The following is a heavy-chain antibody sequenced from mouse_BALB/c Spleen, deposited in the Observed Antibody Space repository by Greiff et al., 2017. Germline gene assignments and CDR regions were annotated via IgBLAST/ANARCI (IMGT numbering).Heavy chain of an antibody. CDR1: GYTFTSYW. J-gene: IGHJ1*01. Sequence: VQLQQSGAELARPGASVKLSCKASGYTFTSYWMQWVKQRPGQGLEWIGAIYPGDGDTRYTQKFKGKATLTADKSSSTAYMQLSSLASEDSAVYYCAGGYYRYFDVWGAGTTVTVSS. CDR2: IYPGDGDT. CDR3: AGGYYRYFDV. D-gene: IGHD2-2*01. V-gene: IGHV1-87*01.